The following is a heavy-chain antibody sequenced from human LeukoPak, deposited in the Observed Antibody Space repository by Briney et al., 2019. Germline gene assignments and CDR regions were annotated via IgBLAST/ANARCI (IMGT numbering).Heavy chain of an antibody. CDR1: GYTFTGYY. J-gene: IGHJ4*02. CDR3: ARDALLWSGYTDFEY. D-gene: IGHD3-3*01. CDR2: INANSGGT. V-gene: IGHV1-2*02. Sequence: ASVKVSCKASGYTFTGYYMHWVRQAPGQGLEWMGWINANSGGTNYAQKFQGRVTMTRDTSISTAYMELSRLRSDDTAVYYCARDALLWSGYTDFEYWGQGTLVTVSS.